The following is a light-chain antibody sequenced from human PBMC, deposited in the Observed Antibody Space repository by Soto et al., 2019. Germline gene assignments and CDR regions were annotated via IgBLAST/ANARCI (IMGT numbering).Light chain of an antibody. CDR1: QSVSSNN. V-gene: IGKV3-20*01. CDR2: GAS. J-gene: IGKJ1*01. Sequence: EIVLTQSPGTLSVSPGERVSLSCRASQSVSSNNLAWYQQKPGQAPRLLIYGASRRATGIPDRFSCSGSGTDFTLTISRLEPEDFAVYHCQQYGSSSTTTFGQGTKLEIK. CDR3: QQYGSSSTTT.